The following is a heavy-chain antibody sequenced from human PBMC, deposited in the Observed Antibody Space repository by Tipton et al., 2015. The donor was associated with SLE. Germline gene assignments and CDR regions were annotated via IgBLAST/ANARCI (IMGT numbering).Heavy chain of an antibody. CDR2: IFYSGST. D-gene: IGHD5-18*01. V-gene: IGHV4-39*02. CDR3: AREATAIEVRYYYHYYMDV. Sequence: TLSLTCTVSGGSISSSSYYWGWIRQPPGRGLEWIGSIFYSGSTYYNSSLKSQVTISLDTSKNQFSRKLSSVTAADTAVYYCAREATAIEVRYYYHYYMDVWGKGTTVAISS. CDR1: GGSISSSSYY. J-gene: IGHJ6*03.